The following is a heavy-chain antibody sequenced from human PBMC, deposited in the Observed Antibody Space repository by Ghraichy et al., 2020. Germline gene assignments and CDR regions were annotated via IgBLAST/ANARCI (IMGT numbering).Heavy chain of an antibody. Sequence: GESLNISCAASGFTFSSYSMNWVRQAPGKGLEWVSSISSSSSYIYYADSVKGRFTISRDNAKNSLYLQMNSLRAEDTAVYYCARGWPDGSYPNWRYYFDYWGQGTLVTVSS. CDR2: ISSSSSYI. CDR3: ARGWPDGSYPNWRYYFDY. D-gene: IGHD1-26*01. CDR1: GFTFSSYS. J-gene: IGHJ4*02. V-gene: IGHV3-21*01.